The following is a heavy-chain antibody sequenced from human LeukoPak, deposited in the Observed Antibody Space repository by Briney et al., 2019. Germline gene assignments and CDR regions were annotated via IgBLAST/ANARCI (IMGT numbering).Heavy chain of an antibody. J-gene: IGHJ4*02. D-gene: IGHD3-22*01. CDR1: GGSISRYY. V-gene: IGHV4-59*01. CDR3: ARVGDTSGYFYYLDY. Sequence: SETLSLTCTVSGGSISRYYWSWIRQPPGRGLEWIGYIYYSGSTNYNHPLKSRVTISVDTSKTQFSLKLTSMSAADTAVYYCARVGDTSGYFYYLDYWGQGTLVTVSS. CDR2: IYYSGST.